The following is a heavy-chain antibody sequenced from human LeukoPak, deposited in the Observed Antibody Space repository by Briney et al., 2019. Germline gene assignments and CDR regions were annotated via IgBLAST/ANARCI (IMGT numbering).Heavy chain of an antibody. CDR2: IFPGDTDT. J-gene: IGHJ5*02. V-gene: IGHV5-51*01. CDR1: GYSFSNYW. CDR3: ARLTDYYDSSGYYRSYNWFDP. Sequence: RGESLQMSCKGSGYSFSNYWIAWVRQMPGKGLEWMGIIFPGDTDTKYSPSFQGQVTISADKSINTAYLQWSSLTASDTAIYYCARLTDYYDSSGYYRSYNWFDPWGQGTLVTVSS. D-gene: IGHD3-22*01.